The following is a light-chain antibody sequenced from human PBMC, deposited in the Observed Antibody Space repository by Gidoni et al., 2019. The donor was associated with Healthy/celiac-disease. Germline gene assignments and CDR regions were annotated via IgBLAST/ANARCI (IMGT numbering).Light chain of an antibody. V-gene: IGKV1-39*01. CDR3: QQSYSTLWT. CDR1: QSISSF. CDR2: AAS. J-gene: IGKJ1*01. Sequence: DIQMTQSPSSLSASVGDRVTITCRASQSISSFLNWYQQKPGKAPKLLIYAASSLQGGVPSRFSGSGSGTDFTLTISSLQPEDFATYYCQQSYSTLWTFGQXTKVEIK.